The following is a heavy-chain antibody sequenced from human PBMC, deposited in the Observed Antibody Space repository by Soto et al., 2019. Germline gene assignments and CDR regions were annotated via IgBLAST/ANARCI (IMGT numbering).Heavy chain of an antibody. CDR2: MNPNSGNT. CDR3: SMWEVSSCRGPVY. D-gene: IGHD1-26*01. Sequence: QVQLVQSGAEVKKPGASVKVSCKASGYTLTTSDINWVRQATGQGLEWMGWMNPNSGNTGYAQKFQGRVTMTRDTATSTADMELSSLRSEDAAVYYCSMWEVSSCRGPVYWGQGTLVTVSS. CDR1: GYTLTTSD. J-gene: IGHJ4*02. V-gene: IGHV1-8*01.